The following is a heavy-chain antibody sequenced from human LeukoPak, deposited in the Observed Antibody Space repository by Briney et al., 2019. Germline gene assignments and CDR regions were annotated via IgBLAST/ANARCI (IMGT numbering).Heavy chain of an antibody. CDR3: ARVGDYYDSSFDY. CDR1: GFTFSSYG. Sequence: GGSLRLSCAASGFTFSSYGMHWVRQAPGKGLEWVAVISYDGSNKYYADSVKGRFTISRDNSKNTLYLQMNSLRAEDTAVYYCARVGDYYDSSFDYWGQGTLVTVSS. J-gene: IGHJ4*02. D-gene: IGHD3-22*01. V-gene: IGHV3-30*03. CDR2: ISYDGSNK.